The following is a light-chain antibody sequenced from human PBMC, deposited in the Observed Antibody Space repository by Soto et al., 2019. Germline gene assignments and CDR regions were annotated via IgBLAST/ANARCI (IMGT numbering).Light chain of an antibody. CDR3: QQYNSYSWT. J-gene: IGKJ1*01. Sequence: DIQMTHSPSTLSASVGDRVTITCRASQSISNWLAWYQQKPGKAPKVLIYDASSLQSGVPSRFSGSGSGTEFTLTISSLQPDDFATYYCQQYNSYSWTFGQGTKVDIK. CDR2: DAS. V-gene: IGKV1-5*01. CDR1: QSISNW.